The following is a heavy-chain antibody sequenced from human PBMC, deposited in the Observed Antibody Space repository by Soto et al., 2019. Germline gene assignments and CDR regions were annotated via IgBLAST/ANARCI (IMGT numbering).Heavy chain of an antibody. D-gene: IGHD2-21*01. V-gene: IGHV1-8*02. CDR1: GYTFTGYY. CDR2: INPNSGNT. J-gene: IGHJ5*02. CDR3: ARDCGGDCYAP. Sequence: ASVKVSCKASGYTFTGYYMHWVRQAPGQGLEWMGWINPNSGNTGYAQKFQGRVTMTRNTSISTAYMELSSLRSEDTAVYYCARDCGGDCYAPWGQGTLVTVSS.